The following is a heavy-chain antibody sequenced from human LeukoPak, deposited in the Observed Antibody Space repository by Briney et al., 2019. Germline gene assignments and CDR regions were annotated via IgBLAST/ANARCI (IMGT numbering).Heavy chain of an antibody. Sequence: PGGSLRLSCAASGFTFSSYAMSWVRQAPGKGLEWVSAISGSGGSTYYADSVKGRFTISRDNSKNTLYLQMNSLRAEDTAVYYCAKEVVKAAGYYYYYGMDVWGQGTTVTVSS. CDR1: GFTFSSYA. CDR3: AKEVVKAAGYYYYYGMDV. D-gene: IGHD3-22*01. J-gene: IGHJ6*02. CDR2: ISGSGGST. V-gene: IGHV3-23*01.